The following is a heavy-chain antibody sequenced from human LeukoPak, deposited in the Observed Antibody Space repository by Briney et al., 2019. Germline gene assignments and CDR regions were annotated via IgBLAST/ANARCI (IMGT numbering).Heavy chain of an antibody. Sequence: SETLSLTCAVACGSISSSSYYWGWIRQPPGKRLEWIVSIYYSGSTYYNPSLKSRVTISVDTSKNQFSLKLSSVTAADTAVYYCARDSSYAFDIWGQGTMVTVS. D-gene: IGHD3-22*01. V-gene: IGHV4-39*01. CDR1: CGSISSSSYY. J-gene: IGHJ3*02. CDR2: IYYSGST. CDR3: ARDSSYAFDI.